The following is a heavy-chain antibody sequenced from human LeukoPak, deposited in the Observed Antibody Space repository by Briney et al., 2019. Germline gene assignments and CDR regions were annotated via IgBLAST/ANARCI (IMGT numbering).Heavy chain of an antibody. CDR2: IYHSGST. Sequence: PSETLSLTCAVSGGSISSGGYSWSWIRQPPGKGLEWIGYIYHSGSTYYNPSLKSRVTISVDRSKNQFSLKLSSVTAADTAVYYCARALTPNYYDSSGYPAPLGYWGQGTLVTVSS. CDR3: ARALTPNYYDSSGYPAPLGY. J-gene: IGHJ4*02. D-gene: IGHD3-22*01. CDR1: GGSISSGGYS. V-gene: IGHV4-30-2*01.